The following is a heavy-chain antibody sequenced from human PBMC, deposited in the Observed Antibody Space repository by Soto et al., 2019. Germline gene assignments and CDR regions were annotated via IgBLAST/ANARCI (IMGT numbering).Heavy chain of an antibody. D-gene: IGHD2-2*02. J-gene: IGHJ3*02. CDR3: VRYCSSTRCYRGAFDI. CDR1: SGSISRSNW. CDR2: IYHSGST. Sequence: PSETLSLTCAVSSGSISRSNWWSWVRQPPGKGLEWIGEIYHSGSTNYNPSLKSRVTISVDKSKNQFSLKLSSVTAADTAVYYCVRYCSSTRCYRGAFDIWGQGTMVTVSS. V-gene: IGHV4-4*02.